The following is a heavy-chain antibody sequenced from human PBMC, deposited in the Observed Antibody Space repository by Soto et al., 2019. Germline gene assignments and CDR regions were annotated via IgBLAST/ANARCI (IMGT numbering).Heavy chain of an antibody. CDR2: IVVGSGNT. CDR3: AAIRNSSSTAFDY. V-gene: IGHV1-58*01. D-gene: IGHD6-6*01. Sequence: ASVKVSCKASGFTFTSSAVQWVRQARGQRLEWIGWIVVGSGNTNYAQKFQERVTITRDMSTSTAYMELSSLRSEDTAVYYCAAIRNSSSTAFDYWGQRTLVTVST. J-gene: IGHJ4*02. CDR1: GFTFTSSA.